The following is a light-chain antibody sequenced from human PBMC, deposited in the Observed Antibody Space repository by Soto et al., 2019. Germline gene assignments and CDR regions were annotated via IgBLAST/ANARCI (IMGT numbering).Light chain of an antibody. CDR1: QSVLYSSNNMNY. CDR3: QQYYSPTRT. CDR2: WAS. Sequence: VRSQAPDSLAVSLCERATIICKSSQSVLYSSNNMNYLAWYQQKAGQPPKLLIYWASTRESGVPDRFGGSGSGTEFTITINSLQAEDVAVYYCQQYYSPTRTFGQGTKVDIK. J-gene: IGKJ1*01. V-gene: IGKV4-1*01.